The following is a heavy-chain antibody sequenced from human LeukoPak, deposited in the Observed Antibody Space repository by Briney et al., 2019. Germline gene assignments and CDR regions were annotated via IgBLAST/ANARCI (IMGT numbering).Heavy chain of an antibody. CDR2: IRFDGSNK. J-gene: IGHJ4*02. CDR1: GFTFSNYG. V-gene: IGHV3-30*02. D-gene: IGHD1-1*01. Sequence: AGGSLRLSCAASGFTFSNYGMHWARQAPGKGLEWVAFIRFDGSNKYYADSVKGRFTISRDNSKNTVYLQMNSLRAEDTAVYYCARASLWYNWNGGVDYWGQGTLVTVSS. CDR3: ARASLWYNWNGGVDY.